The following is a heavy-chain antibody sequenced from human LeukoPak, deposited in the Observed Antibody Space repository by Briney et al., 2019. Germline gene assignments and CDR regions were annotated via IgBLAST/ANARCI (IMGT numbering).Heavy chain of an antibody. CDR2: ISGSGGST. CDR1: GFTFSSYA. J-gene: IGHJ6*03. CDR3: AKVGGPGAYYYYYYYMDV. Sequence: GGSLRLSCAASGFTFSSYAMSWVRQAPGKGLEWVSAISGSGGSTYYADSVKGRFTISKDNSKNTLYLQMNSLRAEDTAVYYCAKVGGPGAYYYYYYYMDVWGKGTTVTVSS. V-gene: IGHV3-23*01. D-gene: IGHD1-14*01.